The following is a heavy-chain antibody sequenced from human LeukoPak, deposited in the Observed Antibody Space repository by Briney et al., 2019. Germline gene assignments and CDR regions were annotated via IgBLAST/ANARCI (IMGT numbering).Heavy chain of an antibody. J-gene: IGHJ4*02. Sequence: PSETLSLTCTVSGGSISSSSYYWGWIRQPPGKGLEWIGSIYHSGSTYYNPSLKSRVTISVDTSKNQFSLRLSSVTAADTAVYYCARITYYYDTSTYYFDYWGQGTLVTVSS. CDR3: ARITYYYDTSTYYFDY. CDR1: GGSISSSSYY. V-gene: IGHV4-39*07. CDR2: IYHSGST. D-gene: IGHD3-22*01.